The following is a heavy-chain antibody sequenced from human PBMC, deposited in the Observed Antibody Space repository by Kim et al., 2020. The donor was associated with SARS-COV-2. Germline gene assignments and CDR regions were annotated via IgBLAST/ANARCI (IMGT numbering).Heavy chain of an antibody. Sequence: LKSRVTISVDTSKNQFSLKLSSVTAADTAVYYCASLYYYDSSGYYPTDYWGQGTLVTVSS. D-gene: IGHD3-22*01. CDR3: ASLYYYDSSGYYPTDY. V-gene: IGHV4-34*01. J-gene: IGHJ4*02.